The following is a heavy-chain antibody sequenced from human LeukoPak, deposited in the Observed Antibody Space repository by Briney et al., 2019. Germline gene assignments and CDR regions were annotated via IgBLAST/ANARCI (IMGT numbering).Heavy chain of an antibody. J-gene: IGHJ4*02. V-gene: IGHV3-23*01. D-gene: IGHD3-22*01. Sequence: PGGTLRLSCAASRFTFSSYGMSWVRQAPGKGLEWVSGISSSGGSTYYADSVKGRFTISRDNSKNTLYLQMNSLRAEDTAVYYCAKDYDSSGWTSRSWGQGTLVTVSS. CDR2: ISSSGGST. CDR1: RFTFSSYG. CDR3: AKDYDSSGWTSRS.